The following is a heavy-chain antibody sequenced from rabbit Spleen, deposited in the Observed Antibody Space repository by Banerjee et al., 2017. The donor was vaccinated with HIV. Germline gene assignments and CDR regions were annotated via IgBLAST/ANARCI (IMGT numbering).Heavy chain of an antibody. CDR1: GFAFSAYTF. CDR2: IDTGSRDFT. CDR3: ARDTASSFSSYGMDL. D-gene: IGHD8-1*01. V-gene: IGHV1S40*01. J-gene: IGHJ6*01. Sequence: LVEYGGDLVQPGASLTLTCTASGFAFSAYTFMCWVRQAPGKGLEWIACIDTGSRDFTYYASWAKGRFTISKTSSPTLTLQMTSLTAADTATYFCARDTASSFSSYGMDLWGPGTLVTVS.